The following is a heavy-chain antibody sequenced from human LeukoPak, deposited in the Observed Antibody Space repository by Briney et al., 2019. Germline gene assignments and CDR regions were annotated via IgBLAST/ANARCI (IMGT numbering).Heavy chain of an antibody. Sequence: GGSLRLSCAASGFTFSSYWMSWVRQAPGKGLEWVANIKQDGSEKYYVDSVKGRFTISRDKAKNSLFLQMNSLRAEDTAVYYCARLLAYCGGDSPSPIFDYWGQGTLGSVSS. CDR3: ARLLAYCGGDSPSPIFDY. J-gene: IGHJ4*02. D-gene: IGHD2-21*01. CDR2: IKQDGSEK. V-gene: IGHV3-7*01. CDR1: GFTFSSYW.